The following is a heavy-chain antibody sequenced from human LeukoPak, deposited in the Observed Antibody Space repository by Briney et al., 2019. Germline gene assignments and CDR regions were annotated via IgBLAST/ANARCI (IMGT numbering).Heavy chain of an antibody. CDR3: ASLHYGY. Sequence: SETLSLTCTVSGGSISSYYWSWIRQPAGKGLECIGPIYTTGNTNYNPSLKSRVTMSVDTSKNQFSLKLRSVTAADTAVYYCASLHYGYWGQGTLVTVSS. V-gene: IGHV4-4*07. CDR2: IYTTGNT. J-gene: IGHJ4*02. CDR1: GGSISSYY.